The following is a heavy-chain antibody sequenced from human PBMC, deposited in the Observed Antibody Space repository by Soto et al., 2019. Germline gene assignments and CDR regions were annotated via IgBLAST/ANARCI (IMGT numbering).Heavy chain of an antibody. V-gene: IGHV5-10-1*01. CDR3: AKEGTPTANYYYYGMDV. J-gene: IGHJ6*02. CDR2: IDPSDSYT. CDR1: GYSFTSYW. Sequence: GESLKISCKGSGYSFTSYWISWVRQMPGKGLEWMGRIDPSDSYTNYSPSFQGHVTISADKSISTAYLQWSSLKASDTAMYYCAKEGTPTANYYYYGMDVWGPGTTVTASS. D-gene: IGHD1-7*01.